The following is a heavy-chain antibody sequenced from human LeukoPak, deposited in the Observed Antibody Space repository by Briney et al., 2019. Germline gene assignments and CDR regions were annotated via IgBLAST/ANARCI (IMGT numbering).Heavy chain of an antibody. CDR3: ARAEQCLFYYFDY. D-gene: IGHD6-19*01. Sequence: SETLSLTCAVYGGAFSGYYWSWIRQPPGKGLDWIGEINHSRSTNYNPSLKSRVTISVDTSKNQFSLKLSSVTAADTAVYYCARAEQCLFYYFDYWGQGTLVTVSS. CDR2: INHSRST. CDR1: GGAFSGYY. J-gene: IGHJ4*02. V-gene: IGHV4-34*01.